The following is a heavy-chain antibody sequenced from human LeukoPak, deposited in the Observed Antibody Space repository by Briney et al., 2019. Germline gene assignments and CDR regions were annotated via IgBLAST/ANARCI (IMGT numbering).Heavy chain of an antibody. CDR1: GFTFNTYA. D-gene: IGHD6-13*01. CDR3: AKAYGYSTSWSLDY. Sequence: RTGGSLRLSCAASGFTFNTYAMHWVRQAPGKGLEWVAFIRFDGSDKYYGDSVRGRFTISRDNSKNTVYLQMSSLRAEDTAVYYCAKAYGYSTSWSLDYWGQGTLVTVSS. CDR2: IRFDGSDK. J-gene: IGHJ4*02. V-gene: IGHV3-30*02.